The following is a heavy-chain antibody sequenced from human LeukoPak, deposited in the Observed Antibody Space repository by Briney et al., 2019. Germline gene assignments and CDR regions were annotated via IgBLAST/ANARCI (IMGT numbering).Heavy chain of an antibody. V-gene: IGHV4-59*12. Sequence: SENLSLTCTVSGGSISSYYWSWIRQPPGKGLEWIGHIHYTGSTNYNPSLKSRVTISLDTSKNQFSLHLSSVTAADTAVYSCARAGRGGFDFDYWGQGALVTVSS. CDR2: IHYTGST. CDR1: GGSISSYY. J-gene: IGHJ4*02. D-gene: IGHD3-16*01. CDR3: ARAGRGGFDFDY.